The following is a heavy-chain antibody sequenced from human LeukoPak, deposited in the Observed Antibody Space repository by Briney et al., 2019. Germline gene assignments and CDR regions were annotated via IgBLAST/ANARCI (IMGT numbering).Heavy chain of an antibody. CDR1: GGSISSNSYY. CDR3: ARRLSTRSYYLDD. Sequence: SETLSLTCTVSGGSISSNSYYWGWIRQPPGKGLEWIGNIYYSGSTNYNPSLKSRVTISVDTSKNQFSLKLNSATAADTAVYYCARRLSTRSYYLDDWGQGTLVTVSS. V-gene: IGHV4-39*01. J-gene: IGHJ4*02. CDR2: IYYSGST. D-gene: IGHD2/OR15-2a*01.